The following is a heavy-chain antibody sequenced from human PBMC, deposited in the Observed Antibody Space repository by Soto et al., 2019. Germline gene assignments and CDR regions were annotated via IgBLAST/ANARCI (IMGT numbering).Heavy chain of an antibody. CDR2: IRNKPNSYST. V-gene: IGHV3-72*01. J-gene: IGHJ4*02. Sequence: EVQLVESGGDLVQPGGSLRLSCAASGFSFSDHFMDWVRQAPGKGLEWVGRIRNKPNSYSTEYAASVKGRFTISRDDSKNSLYLQMDSLKTEDSAVYYGGRDNGNYLLDYWGQGTLVTVSS. CDR1: GFSFSDHF. CDR3: GRDNGNYLLDY. D-gene: IGHD1-7*01.